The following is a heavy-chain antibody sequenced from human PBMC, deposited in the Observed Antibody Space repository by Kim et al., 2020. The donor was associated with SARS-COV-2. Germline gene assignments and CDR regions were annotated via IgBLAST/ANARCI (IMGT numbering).Heavy chain of an antibody. CDR3: ASNSPGYSGYDRDY. D-gene: IGHD5-12*01. CDR2: IYSGGST. Sequence: GGSLRLSCAASGFTVSSNYMSWVRQAPGKGLEWVSVIYSGGSTYYADSVKGRFTISRDNSKNTLYLQMNSLRAEDTAVYYCASNSPGYSGYDRDYWGQGTLVTVSS. V-gene: IGHV3-53*01. J-gene: IGHJ4*02. CDR1: GFTVSSNY.